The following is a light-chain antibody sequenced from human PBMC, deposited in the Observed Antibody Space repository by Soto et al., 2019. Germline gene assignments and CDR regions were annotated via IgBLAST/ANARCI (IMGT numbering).Light chain of an antibody. CDR2: GAS. Sequence: IVMTQSPASLSLSPGERATLSCRPSQSVSSSYLAWYQQKPGQAPRLLIYGASNRATGIPDRFSGSGSGTDFTLTISRLEPEDFAVYYCQQYGSSGTFGQGTKVDIK. CDR3: QQYGSSGT. J-gene: IGKJ1*01. V-gene: IGKV3-20*01. CDR1: QSVSSSY.